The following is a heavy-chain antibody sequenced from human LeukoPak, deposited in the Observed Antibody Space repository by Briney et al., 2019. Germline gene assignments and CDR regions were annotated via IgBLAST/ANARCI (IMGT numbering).Heavy chain of an antibody. D-gene: IGHD5-12*01. V-gene: IGHV3-9*01. J-gene: IGHJ6*03. Sequence: PGGSLRLSCAASGFTFDDYAMHWVRQPPGKGLEWVSGISWNSGSIGYADSVKGRFTISRDNSKNTLYLQMKSLRAEDTAVYYCAKGGGYEAQYYYYYMDVWGKGTTVTVSS. CDR1: GFTFDDYA. CDR2: ISWNSGSI. CDR3: AKGGGYEAQYYYYYMDV.